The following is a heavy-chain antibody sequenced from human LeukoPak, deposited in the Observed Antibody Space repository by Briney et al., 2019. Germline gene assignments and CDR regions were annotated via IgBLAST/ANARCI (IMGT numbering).Heavy chain of an antibody. V-gene: IGHV4-4*02. CDR1: GGSILTTNW. D-gene: IGHD1-26*01. CDR3: ARESGAFSPFGF. Sequence: SGTLSLTCAVSGGSILTTNWWSWVRQPPGKGLEWIGEVHLSGTSNYNPSLKSRVSMSIDKSKNQLSLKLTSVTAADTAMYYCARESGAFSPFGFWGQGTLVTVSS. CDR2: VHLSGTS. J-gene: IGHJ4*02.